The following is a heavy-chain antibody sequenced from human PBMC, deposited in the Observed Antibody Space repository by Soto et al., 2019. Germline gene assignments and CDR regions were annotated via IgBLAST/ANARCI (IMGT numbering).Heavy chain of an antibody. Sequence: SGPTLVNPTQTLTLTCTFSGFSLSTSGMCVSWIRQPPGKALEWLARIDWDDDKYYSTSLKTRLTISKDTSKNQVVLTMTNMDPVDTATYYCARIVGYYGSGGAAFDVWGQGIMVTVSS. CDR3: ARIVGYYGSGGAAFDV. D-gene: IGHD3-10*01. V-gene: IGHV2-70*11. CDR2: IDWDDDK. CDR1: GFSLSTSGMC. J-gene: IGHJ3*01.